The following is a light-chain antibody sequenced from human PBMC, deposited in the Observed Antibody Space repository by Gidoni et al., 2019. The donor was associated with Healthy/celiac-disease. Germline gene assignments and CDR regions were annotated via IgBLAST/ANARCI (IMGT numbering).Light chain of an antibody. J-gene: IGKJ1*01. CDR3: QQYNNWPRWT. V-gene: IGKV3-15*01. CDR1: QSVSSN. Sequence: EIVMTQSQATLSVSPGERATLTCRASQSVSSNLAWYQKKPGQAPRLLIYGASTRATGIPARFSGSGSGTEFTLTISSLQSEDFAVYYCQQYNNWPRWTFGQGTKVEIK. CDR2: GAS.